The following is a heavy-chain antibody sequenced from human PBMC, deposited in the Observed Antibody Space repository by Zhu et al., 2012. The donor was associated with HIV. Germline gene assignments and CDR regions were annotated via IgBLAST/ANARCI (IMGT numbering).Heavy chain of an antibody. V-gene: IGHV4-59*13. J-gene: IGHJ3*01. CDR1: SDSISKYY. D-gene: IGHD5-24*01. Sequence: QERLHESGPGLVKPSETLALTCNISSDSISKYYWTCVRQPPGKGLEWIGYIYYNGNISYKPSLKGRVIISLDTSKSQFSLKLTSVTAADTAIYFCARAGRRRLLXRDNSLDVWGPGHVVHVSS. CDR3: ARAGRRRLLXRDNSLDV. CDR2: IYYNGNI.